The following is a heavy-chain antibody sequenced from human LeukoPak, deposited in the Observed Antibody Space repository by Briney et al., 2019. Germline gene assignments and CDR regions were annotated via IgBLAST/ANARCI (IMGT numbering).Heavy chain of an antibody. D-gene: IGHD2-15*01. CDR1: GFMFSSYA. V-gene: IGHV3-23*01. CDR2: ISGSGGST. J-gene: IGHJ5*02. CDR3: ARERYCSGGSCKNWFDP. Sequence: GGSLRLSCAASGFMFSSYAMSWVRQAPGKGLEWVSAISGSGGSTYYADSVKGRFTISRDNSKNTLYLQMNSLRAEDTAVYYCARERYCSGGSCKNWFDPWGQGTLVTVSS.